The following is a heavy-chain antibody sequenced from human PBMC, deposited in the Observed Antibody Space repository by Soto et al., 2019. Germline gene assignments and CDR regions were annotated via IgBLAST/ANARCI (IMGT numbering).Heavy chain of an antibody. D-gene: IGHD6-19*01. CDR3: TRHPVADYYFNY. J-gene: IGHJ4*02. CDR2: IYYSGST. CDR1: GGSISSGSYY. Sequence: SETLSLTCTVSGGSISSGSYYWGWIRQPPGKGLEWIGSIYYSGSTYCDPSLKSRVTISVDTSKNQFSLELSSVTAADTAVYFCTRHPVADYYFNYWGQGTLVTVS. V-gene: IGHV4-39*01.